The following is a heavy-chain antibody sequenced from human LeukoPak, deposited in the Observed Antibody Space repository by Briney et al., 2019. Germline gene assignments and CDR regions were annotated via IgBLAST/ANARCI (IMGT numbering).Heavy chain of an antibody. D-gene: IGHD3-16*02. CDR3: ARGRLGDYVWGSYRNDPSSDPHYFDY. CDR2: MYYTGNT. Sequence: PSETLSLTCAVSNGSISSGGYSWSWIRQPPGKGLEWIAYMYYTGNTYYDPSLKSRVIISVDTSKNQFSLKLSSVTAADTAVYYCARGRLGDYVWGSYRNDPSSDPHYFDYWGQGTLVTVSS. V-gene: IGHV4-30-4*07. J-gene: IGHJ4*02. CDR1: NGSISSGGYS.